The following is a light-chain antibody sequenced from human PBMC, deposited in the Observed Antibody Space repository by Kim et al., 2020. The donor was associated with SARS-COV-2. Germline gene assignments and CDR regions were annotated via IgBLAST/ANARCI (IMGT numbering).Light chain of an antibody. CDR2: EVT. V-gene: IGLV2-23*02. CDR1: SSDVGKYNL. J-gene: IGLJ3*02. CDR3: CSYAGDGTLV. Sequence: QSITISCTGTSSDVGKYNLVSWYQQHPGKAPELMIYEVTKRTSGVSTRFFGSKSGNSASLTISALQTEDEADYYCCSYAGDGTLVFGGGTQLTVL.